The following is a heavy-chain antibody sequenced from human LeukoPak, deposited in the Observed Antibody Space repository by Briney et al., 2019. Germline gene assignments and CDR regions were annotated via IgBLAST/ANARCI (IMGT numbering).Heavy chain of an antibody. J-gene: IGHJ6*01. D-gene: IGHD5-12*01. CDR1: GGSISSYY. CDR3: ARHAQWLRFNYDGMDV. V-gene: IGHV4-59*01. Sequence: SETLSLTCTVSGGSISSYYWSWIRQPPGKGLEWIGYIYYSGSTNYNPSLKSRVTISVDTSKNHFSLKLSSVTGADTAVYYCARHAQWLRFNYDGMDVWGKGTTVTVSS. CDR2: IYYSGST.